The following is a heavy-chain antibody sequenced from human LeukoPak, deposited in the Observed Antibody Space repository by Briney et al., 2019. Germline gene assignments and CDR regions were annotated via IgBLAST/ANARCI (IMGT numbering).Heavy chain of an antibody. V-gene: IGHV3-48*01. D-gene: IGHD2-15*01. CDR3: ARDSGYCSGGSCYSEVFGY. CDR1: GFTFSSYS. CDR2: ISSSSSTI. Sequence: GGSLRLSCAASGFTFSSYSMNWVRQAPGKGLEWVSYISSSSSTIYYADSVKGRFTISRDNAKNSLYLQMNSLRAEDTAVYYCARDSGYCSGGSCYSEVFGYWGQGTLVTVSS. J-gene: IGHJ4*02.